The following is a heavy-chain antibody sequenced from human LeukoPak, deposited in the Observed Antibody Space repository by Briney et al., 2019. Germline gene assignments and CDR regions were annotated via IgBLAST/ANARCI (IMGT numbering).Heavy chain of an antibody. CDR1: GFTFRSYA. CDR2: ISGSGGST. V-gene: IGHV3-23*01. J-gene: IGHJ4*02. Sequence: GGSLRLSCAASGFTFRSYAMSWVRQAPGKGLEWVSVISGSGGSTYYADSVKGRFTISRDNSKNTLYLQMNSLRAEDTAVYYCTTFYHEYSPYWGRGTLVTVSS. CDR3: TTFYHEYSPY. D-gene: IGHD2/OR15-2a*01.